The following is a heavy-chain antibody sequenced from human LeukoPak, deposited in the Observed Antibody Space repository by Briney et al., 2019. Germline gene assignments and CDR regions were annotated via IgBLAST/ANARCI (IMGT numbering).Heavy chain of an antibody. Sequence: PSETLSLTCTVSGYSISSGYYWGWIRQPPGKGLEWIGSIYHIGSTYYNPSLKSRVTISVDTSKNQFSLKLSSVTAADTAVYYCARDNEPFDLWGRGTLVTVSS. CDR1: GYSISSGYY. CDR2: IYHIGST. V-gene: IGHV4-38-2*02. J-gene: IGHJ2*01. CDR3: ARDNEPFDL. D-gene: IGHD1-1*01.